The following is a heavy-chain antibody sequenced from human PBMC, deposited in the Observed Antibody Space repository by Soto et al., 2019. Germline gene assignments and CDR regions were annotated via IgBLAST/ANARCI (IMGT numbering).Heavy chain of an antibody. CDR1: GFTVSSHY. CDR3: ASRTCGGDCYPDL. Sequence: EVQLVESGGGLIQPGGSLRLSCAASGFTVSSHYMSWVRQAPGKGLEWVSVIYSGGSTYYADSVKGRFTISRDNSKNTRYLQMNSLRAEDTAVYYCASRTCGGDCYPDLWGRGTLVTVSS. CDR2: IYSGGST. J-gene: IGHJ2*01. V-gene: IGHV3-53*01. D-gene: IGHD2-21*02.